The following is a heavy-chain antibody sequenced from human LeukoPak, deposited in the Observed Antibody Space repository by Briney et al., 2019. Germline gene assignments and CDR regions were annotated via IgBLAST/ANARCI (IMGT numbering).Heavy chain of an antibody. V-gene: IGHV4-4*02. CDR2: MFHTGRT. CDR1: GGSISSNNW. D-gene: IGHD1-26*01. Sequence: SGTLSLTFAVPGGSISSNNWWSWVRQPPGKGLEWIGEMFHTGRTTYNPSLNSRVTISVDGSKNQFSLNLSSVTAADTAVYYGARAGGIYSNYYCDYWGQGTLVTVSS. J-gene: IGHJ4*02. CDR3: ARAGGIYSNYYCDY.